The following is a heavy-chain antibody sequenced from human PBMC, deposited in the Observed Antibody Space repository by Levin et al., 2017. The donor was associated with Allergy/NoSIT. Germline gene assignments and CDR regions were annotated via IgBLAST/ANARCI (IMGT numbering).Heavy chain of an antibody. J-gene: IGHJ2*01. Sequence: SETLSLTCTVSGDSINNYYWSWVRQPPGKGLEWIGYIYYSGTTNYNPSLKSRVTISLDTSNNQFSLRLASVTAADPALYYCAREVTSPWYLDVWGRGILVTVSS. V-gene: IGHV4-59*12. D-gene: IGHD2-21*02. CDR3: AREVTSPWYLDV. CDR2: IYYSGTT. CDR1: GDSINNYY.